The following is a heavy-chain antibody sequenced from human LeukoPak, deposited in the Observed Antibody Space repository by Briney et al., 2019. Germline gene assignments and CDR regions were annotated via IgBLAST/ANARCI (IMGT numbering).Heavy chain of an antibody. CDR1: GFTFSSYW. CDR2: INSDGSST. D-gene: IGHD5-18*01. CDR3: ARVRYSYGYESFDY. J-gene: IGHJ4*02. Sequence: GGSLRLSCAASGFTFSSYWMHWVRQAPGKGLVWVSRINSDGSSTSYADSMKGRFTISRDNAKNTLYLQMNSLRAEDTAVYYCARVRYSYGYESFDYWGQGTLVTVSS. V-gene: IGHV3-74*01.